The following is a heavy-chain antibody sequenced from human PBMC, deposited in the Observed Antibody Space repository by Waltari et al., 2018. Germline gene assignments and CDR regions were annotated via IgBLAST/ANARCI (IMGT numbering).Heavy chain of an antibody. J-gene: IGHJ6*02. V-gene: IGHV4-38-2*01. CDR2: IYHSGST. Sequence: QVQVQESGPGLVKPSETLSLTCAVSGYSISRGYYWGWIRQPPGKGLEWIGSIYHSGSTYYNPSLKSRVTISVDTSKNHFSLKLSSVTAADTAVYYCAKYSSGVYYYGMDVWGQGTTVTVSS. CDR3: AKYSSGVYYYGMDV. CDR1: GYSISRGYY. D-gene: IGHD6-19*01.